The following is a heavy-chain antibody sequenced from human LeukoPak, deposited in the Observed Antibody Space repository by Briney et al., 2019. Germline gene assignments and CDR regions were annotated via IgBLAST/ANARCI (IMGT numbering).Heavy chain of an antibody. V-gene: IGHV3-30*04. CDR3: AKSFAEGLRVGY. J-gene: IGHJ4*02. CDR2: IIENGNRQ. Sequence: GGSLRLSCSASGFTFSNYIMHWVRQAPGKGLDWVAVIIENGNRQYYADSVKGRFTISRDNSKNTLYLQMNSLRAEDTAVYYCAKSFAEGLRVGYWGQGTLVTVSS. CDR1: GFTFSNYI. D-gene: IGHD4-17*01.